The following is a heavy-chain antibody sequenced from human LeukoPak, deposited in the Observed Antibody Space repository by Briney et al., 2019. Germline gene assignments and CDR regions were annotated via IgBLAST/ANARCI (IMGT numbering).Heavy chain of an antibody. CDR2: LRYDGSNK. CDR1: GFIFSSYG. J-gene: IGHJ6*03. D-gene: IGHD6-6*01. V-gene: IGHV3-30*02. Sequence: GGSLRLSCAASGFIFSSYGIHWVRQAPGKGLEWVAFLRYDGSNKYYADSVKGRFTISRDNSKNTLYLQMNSLRAEDTAVYYCAKDTEGYSSSYYYYYMDVWGKGTTVTVSS. CDR3: AKDTEGYSSSYYYYYMDV.